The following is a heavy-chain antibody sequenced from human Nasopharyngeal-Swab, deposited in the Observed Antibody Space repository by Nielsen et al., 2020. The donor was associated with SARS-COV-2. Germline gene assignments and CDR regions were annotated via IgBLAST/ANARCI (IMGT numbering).Heavy chain of an antibody. D-gene: IGHD4-17*01. CDR3: APTVTTRYFDY. CDR2: IYSGGST. V-gene: IGHV3-53*01. J-gene: IGHJ4*02. Sequence: GESLKISCAASGFTFSSYWMSWVRQAPGKGLEWVSVIYSGGSTYYADSVKGRFTISRDNSKNTLYLQMNSLRAEDTAVYYCAPTVTTRYFDYWGQGTLVTVSS. CDR1: GFTFSSYW.